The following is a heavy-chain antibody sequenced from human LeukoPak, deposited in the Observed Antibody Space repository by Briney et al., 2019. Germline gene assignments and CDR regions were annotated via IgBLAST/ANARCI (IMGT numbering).Heavy chain of an antibody. Sequence: HPGGSLRLSCAASGFTFSSYAMSWVRQAPGKGLEWVSAISGSGGSTYYADSVKGRFTISRDNSKNTVYLQMNSLRAEDTAVYYCAKDMVKVLGYCSGGSCYGYSYGYNYFDYWGQGTLVTVSS. J-gene: IGHJ4*02. CDR3: AKDMVKVLGYCSGGSCYGYSYGYNYFDY. D-gene: IGHD2-15*01. CDR2: ISGSGGST. V-gene: IGHV3-23*01. CDR1: GFTFSSYA.